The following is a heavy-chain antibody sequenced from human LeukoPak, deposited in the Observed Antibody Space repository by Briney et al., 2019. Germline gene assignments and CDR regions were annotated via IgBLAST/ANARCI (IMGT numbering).Heavy chain of an antibody. J-gene: IGHJ4*02. D-gene: IGHD3-22*01. CDR1: GFTFSSYS. CDR3: ARDPSSYYYDSSGYGLDY. V-gene: IGHV3-21*01. CDR2: ISSSSSYI. Sequence: GGSLRLSCAASGFTFSSYSMNWVRQAPGKGLEWVSSISSSSSYIYYADSVKGRFTISRDNAKNSLYLQMNSLRAEDTAVYYCARDPSSYYYDSSGYGLDYWGQGTLVTVSS.